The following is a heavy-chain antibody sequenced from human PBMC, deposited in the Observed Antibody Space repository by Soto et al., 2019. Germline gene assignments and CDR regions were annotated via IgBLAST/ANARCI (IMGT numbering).Heavy chain of an antibody. V-gene: IGHV3-74*01. J-gene: IGHJ4*02. Sequence: VQLVESGGGLVQPGGSLRLSCAASGFTFSSYWMHWVRQAPGKGLVWVSRINGDGTTTGYADFVKGRFSIPRDSAKNTLYLQMNSLRAEDTAVYYCVRDLSVTTKFDYWGQGTLVTVSS. CDR3: VRDLSVTTKFDY. CDR2: INGDGTTT. D-gene: IGHD4-17*01. CDR1: GFTFSSYW.